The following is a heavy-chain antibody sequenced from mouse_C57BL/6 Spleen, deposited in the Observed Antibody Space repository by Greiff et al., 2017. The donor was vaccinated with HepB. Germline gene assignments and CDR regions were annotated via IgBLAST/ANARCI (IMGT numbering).Heavy chain of an antibody. CDR1: GFTFSSYG. CDR3: ARHSYYSNYGFDY. CDR2: ISSGGSYT. D-gene: IGHD2-5*01. Sequence: EVKVVESGGDLVKPGGSLKLSCAASGFTFSSYGMSWVRQTPDKRLEWVATISSGGSYTYYPDSVKGRFTISRDNAKNTLYLQMSSLKSEDTAMYYCARHSYYSNYGFDYWGQGTTLTVSS. V-gene: IGHV5-6*01. J-gene: IGHJ2*01.